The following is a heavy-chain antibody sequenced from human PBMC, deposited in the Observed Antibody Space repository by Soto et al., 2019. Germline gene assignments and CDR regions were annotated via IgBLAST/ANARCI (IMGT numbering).Heavy chain of an antibody. CDR1: GYTFTSYD. D-gene: IGHD3-22*01. Sequence: GASVKVSCKASGYTFTSYDINWVRQATGQGLEWMGWMNPNSGNTGYAQKFQGRVTMTRNTSISTAYMELGSLRSEDTAVYYCARGGSYYDSSGYYYGWFDPWGQGTLVTVSS. J-gene: IGHJ5*02. V-gene: IGHV1-8*01. CDR3: ARGGSYYDSSGYYYGWFDP. CDR2: MNPNSGNT.